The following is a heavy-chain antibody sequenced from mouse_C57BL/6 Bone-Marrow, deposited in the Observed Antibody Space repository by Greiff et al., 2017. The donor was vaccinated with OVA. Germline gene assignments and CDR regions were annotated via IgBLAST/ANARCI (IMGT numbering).Heavy chain of an antibody. CDR2: IHPNSGST. D-gene: IGHD1-3*01. CDR1: GYTFTSYW. J-gene: IGHJ3*01. CDR3: ARSQWRWFAY. Sequence: QVQLKESGAELVKPGASVKLSCKASGYTFTSYWMHWVKQRPGQGLEWIGMIHPNSGSTNYNEKFKSKATLTVDKSSSTAYMQLSSLTSEDSAVYYCARSQWRWFAYWGQGTLVTVSA. V-gene: IGHV1-64*01.